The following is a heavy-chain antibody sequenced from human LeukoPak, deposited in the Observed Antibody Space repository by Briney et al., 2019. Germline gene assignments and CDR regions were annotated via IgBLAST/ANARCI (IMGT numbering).Heavy chain of an antibody. D-gene: IGHD3-22*01. Sequence: GGSLRLSCAASGFTFSSYAMHWVRQAPGKGLEWVAVISYDGSNKYYADSVKGRFTISRDNSKNTLYLQMNSLRAEDTAVYYCARDGYYYDSSGYYCDYWGQGTLVTASS. J-gene: IGHJ4*02. CDR2: ISYDGSNK. CDR3: ARDGYYYDSSGYYCDY. CDR1: GFTFSSYA. V-gene: IGHV3-30-3*01.